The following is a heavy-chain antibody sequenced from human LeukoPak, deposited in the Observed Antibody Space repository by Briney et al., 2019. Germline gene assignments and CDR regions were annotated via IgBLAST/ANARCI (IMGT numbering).Heavy chain of an antibody. J-gene: IGHJ4*02. D-gene: IGHD1-14*01. CDR2: IKPDESEK. Sequence: GGSLRLSCAASGFTFSSYWMSWVYQAPGKGLEWVDNIKPDESEKSYVDSVKGRFTISRNNAKNSLDLQMNSLRAEVTAVYYCARSPDGFDYWGQGTLVTVSS. CDR1: GFTFSSYW. CDR3: ARSPDGFDY. V-gene: IGHV3-7*01.